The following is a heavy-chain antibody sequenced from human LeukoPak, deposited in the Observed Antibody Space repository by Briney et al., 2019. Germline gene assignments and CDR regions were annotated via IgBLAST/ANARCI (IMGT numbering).Heavy chain of an antibody. J-gene: IGHJ3*02. Sequence: ASVKVSCKASGYTFTSYDINWVRQATGQGLEWMGWMNPNSGNTGYAQKFQGRVTMTRNTSISTAYMELSSLRSEDTAVYYCARGPYCSGGSCYRGADAFDIWGQGTMVTVSS. D-gene: IGHD2-15*01. V-gene: IGHV1-8*01. CDR2: MNPNSGNT. CDR3: ARGPYCSGGSCYRGADAFDI. CDR1: GYTFTSYD.